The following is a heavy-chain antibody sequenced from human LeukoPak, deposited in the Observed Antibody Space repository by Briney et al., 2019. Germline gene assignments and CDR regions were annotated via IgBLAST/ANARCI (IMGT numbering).Heavy chain of an antibody. J-gene: IGHJ4*02. Sequence: ASVKVSCKASGYTFPGYYMHWVRQAPGQGLEWMGWINPNSGATNYAQKFQGRVTMTRDTSINTAYMELTSLKSDDTAVYYCAREYSSSSGKVFDYWGQGTLVTVSS. CDR2: INPNSGAT. D-gene: IGHD6-6*01. V-gene: IGHV1-2*02. CDR1: GYTFPGYY. CDR3: AREYSSSSGKVFDY.